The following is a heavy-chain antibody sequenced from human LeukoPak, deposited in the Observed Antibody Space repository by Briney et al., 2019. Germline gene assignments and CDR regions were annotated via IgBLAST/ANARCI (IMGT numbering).Heavy chain of an antibody. J-gene: IGHJ4*02. V-gene: IGHV3-30-3*01. CDR3: ARSNALYDFWSGYRPLFDY. CDR2: VSYDGTNK. D-gene: IGHD3-3*01. CDR1: GFTFSSYA. Sequence: GGSLRLSCAASGFTFSSYAMHWVRQAPGKGLEWVAIVSYDGTNKYYADSVKGRFTISRDNAKNSLYLQMNSLRAEDTAVYYCARSNALYDFWSGYRPLFDYWGQGTLVTVSS.